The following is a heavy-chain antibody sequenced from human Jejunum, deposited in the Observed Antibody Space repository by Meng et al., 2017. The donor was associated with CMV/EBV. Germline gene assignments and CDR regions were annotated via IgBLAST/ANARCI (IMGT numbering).Heavy chain of an antibody. CDR1: GGSISSYS. D-gene: IGHD3-16*01. J-gene: IGHJ3*02. CDR2: ISSTGST. Sequence: VSGGSISSYSWHWFRQSPGEGLEWIGYISSTGSTSYNASLKSRVTISADTSKNQFSLKLKYMTAADTAVYFCARWGGLSRRAFDIWSQGTKVTVSS. V-gene: IGHV4-59*01. CDR3: ARWGGLSRRAFDI.